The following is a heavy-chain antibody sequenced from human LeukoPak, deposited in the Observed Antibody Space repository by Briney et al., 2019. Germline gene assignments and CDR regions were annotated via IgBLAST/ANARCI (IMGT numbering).Heavy chain of an antibody. J-gene: IGHJ4*02. CDR3: ARDSPYYCDSSGYYYQPFDY. CDR1: GFTVSSNY. Sequence: GGSLRLSCAASGFTVSSNYMSWVRQAPGKGLEWVSVIYSGGSTYYADSVKGRFTISRDNSKNTLYLQMNSLRAEDTAVYYCARDSPYYCDSSGYYYQPFDYWGQGTLVTVSS. D-gene: IGHD3-22*01. V-gene: IGHV3-66*01. CDR2: IYSGGST.